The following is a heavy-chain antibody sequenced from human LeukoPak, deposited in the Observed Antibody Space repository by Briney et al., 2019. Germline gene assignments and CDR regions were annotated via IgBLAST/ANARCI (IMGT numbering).Heavy chain of an antibody. CDR1: EFTFSSYA. J-gene: IGHJ4*02. CDR2: ISGSGGST. V-gene: IGHV3-23*01. D-gene: IGHD1-26*01. Sequence: GGSLRLSCAASEFTFSSYAMSWVRQAPGKGLEWVSTISGSGGSTYYAESVKGRFTISRDNNKNTLYLQMNSLRAEDTAVYYCAKCIVGATAPFDYWGQGTLVTVSS. CDR3: AKCIVGATAPFDY.